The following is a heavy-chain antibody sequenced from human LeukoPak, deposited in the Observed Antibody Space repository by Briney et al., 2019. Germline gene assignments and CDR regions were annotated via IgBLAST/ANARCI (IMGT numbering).Heavy chain of an antibody. CDR2: IYHGGTT. V-gene: IGHV4-59*08. Sequence: PSETLSLTCSVSNGSISTYYWSWIRQSPGKGLEWIGYIYHGGTTSYNPSLKRRVTISVDSPKNQFFLRLTSLTAADTALYYCARHGGTLDYFDSWGPGSLVIVSP. CDR3: ARHGGTLDYFDS. D-gene: IGHD1-26*01. J-gene: IGHJ4*02. CDR1: NGSISTYY.